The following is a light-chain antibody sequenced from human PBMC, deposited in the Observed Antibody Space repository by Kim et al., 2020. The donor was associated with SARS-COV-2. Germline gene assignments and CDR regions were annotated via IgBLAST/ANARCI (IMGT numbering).Light chain of an antibody. CDR1: QDIRIY. CDR3: QQYNNLPLT. V-gene: IGKV1-33*01. CDR2: DAS. Sequence: DIQMTQSPSSLFASVGDRVTITCQASQDIRIYLNWYQQKPGKAPKLLMYDASKMETGVPSRFSGSGSGTDFTFTISSLQPEDIATYYCQQYNNLPLTFSGGTKLEI. J-gene: IGKJ4*01.